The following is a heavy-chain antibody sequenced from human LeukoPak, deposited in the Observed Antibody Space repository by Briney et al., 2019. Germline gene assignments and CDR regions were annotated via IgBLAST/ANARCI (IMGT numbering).Heavy chain of an antibody. CDR1: GYTFTGYY. V-gene: IGHV1-18*04. D-gene: IGHD3-3*01. Sequence: ASVKVSCKASGYTFTGYYMHWVRQAPGQGLEWMGWISGYNGNTKYAQKLQGRITMTVDTYTTTAYMELKSLRSDDTAVYYCARTHDFWSARKGDYFDPWGQGTLVTVSS. J-gene: IGHJ4*02. CDR3: ARTHDFWSARKGDYFDP. CDR2: ISGYNGNT.